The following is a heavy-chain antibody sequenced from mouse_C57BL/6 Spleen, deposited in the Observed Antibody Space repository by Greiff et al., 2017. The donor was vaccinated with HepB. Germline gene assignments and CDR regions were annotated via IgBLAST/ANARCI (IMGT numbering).Heavy chain of an antibody. CDR2: INPSSGYT. V-gene: IGHV1-7*01. D-gene: IGHD1-1*01. CDR1: GYTFTSYW. CDR3: ARGSREDYYAMDY. Sequence: LQQSGAELAKPGASVKLSCTASGYTFTSYWMHWVKQRPGQGLEWIGYINPSSGYTKYNQKFKDKATLTADKSSSTAYMQLSSLTYEDSAVYYCARGSREDYYAMDYWGQGTSVTVSS. J-gene: IGHJ4*01.